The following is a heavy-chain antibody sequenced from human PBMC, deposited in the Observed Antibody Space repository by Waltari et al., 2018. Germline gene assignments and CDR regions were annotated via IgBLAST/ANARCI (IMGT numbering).Heavy chain of an antibody. D-gene: IGHD5-18*01. CDR3: ARSGYSYGVGDY. Sequence: QVQLVQSGAEVKKPGSSAKVSGKACGGTFTSKAIRWVRQAPGQGLEWMGRITPIFGTANYAQKFQGRVTITADESTSTAYMELSSLRSEDTAVYYCARSGYSYGVGDYWGQGTLVTVSS. CDR1: GGTFTSKA. J-gene: IGHJ4*02. V-gene: IGHV1-69*15. CDR2: ITPIFGTA.